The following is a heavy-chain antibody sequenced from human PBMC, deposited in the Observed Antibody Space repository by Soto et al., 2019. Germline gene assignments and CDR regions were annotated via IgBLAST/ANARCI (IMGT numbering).Heavy chain of an antibody. Sequence: QVQLQESGPGLVRPSETLSLTCTVSGGSFSGYYWSWIRQPPGKGLEWIGYIYYSGYTSYNPSLKRRITISLDTSKKQFSLRLNSVTAADTAVYYCARGKIEVVAAATPGYYYMDVWGKGTTVTVSS. V-gene: IGHV4-59*08. D-gene: IGHD2-15*01. CDR2: IYYSGYT. CDR1: GGSFSGYY. J-gene: IGHJ6*03. CDR3: ARGKIEVVAAATPGYYYMDV.